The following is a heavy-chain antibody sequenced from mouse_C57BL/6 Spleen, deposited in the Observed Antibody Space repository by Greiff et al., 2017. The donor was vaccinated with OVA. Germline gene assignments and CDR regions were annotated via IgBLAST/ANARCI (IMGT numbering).Heavy chain of an antibody. Sequence: EVQLVESGGGLVKPGGSLKLSCAASGFTFSSYAMSWVRQTPEKRLEWVATISDGGSYTYYPDNVKGRFTISRDNAKNNLYLQMSHLKSEDTAMYYCARDSRYAWFAYWGQGTLVTVSA. CDR1: GFTFSSYA. CDR2: ISDGGSYT. CDR3: ARDSRYAWFAY. V-gene: IGHV5-4*01. D-gene: IGHD1-1*01. J-gene: IGHJ3*01.